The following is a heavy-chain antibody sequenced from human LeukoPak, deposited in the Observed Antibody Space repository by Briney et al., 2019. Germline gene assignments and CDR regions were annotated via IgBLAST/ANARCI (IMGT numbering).Heavy chain of an antibody. CDR2: IYTGGST. D-gene: IGHD3-22*01. CDR1: GFTVSSNY. V-gene: IGHV3-53*01. J-gene: IGHJ5*02. Sequence: GGSLRLSCAASGFTVSSNYMTWVRRAPGKGLEWVSVIYTGGSTYYADSVKGRFIISRDNSKNTLYLQMNSLRADDTAVYYCARGGTTLIVPTSWGQGTLVTVSS. CDR3: ARGGTTLIVPTS.